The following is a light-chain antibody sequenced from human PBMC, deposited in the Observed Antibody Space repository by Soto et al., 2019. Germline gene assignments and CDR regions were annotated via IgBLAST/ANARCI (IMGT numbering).Light chain of an antibody. V-gene: IGKV1-33*01. CDR2: DAS. Sequence: DIQVTQSPSSLSAPVGDRVTITCQASHDIRSYLNWYHQKPGKAPKLLIYDASNLETGVPSRFGGSGSGTDYTFTISSLQPEDIGTYYCQQYDNRLTFGGGTKVAIK. CDR3: QQYDNRLT. J-gene: IGKJ4*01. CDR1: HDIRSY.